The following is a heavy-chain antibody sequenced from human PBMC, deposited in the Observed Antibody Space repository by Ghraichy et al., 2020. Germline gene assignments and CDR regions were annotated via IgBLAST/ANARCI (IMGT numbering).Heavy chain of an antibody. Sequence: GGSLRLSCAASGFTFSSYGMHWVRQAPGKGLEWVAFIRYDGSNKYYADSVKGRFTISRDNSKNTLYLQMNSLRAEDTAVYYCAKDQRCGGGDCYSLGTEYFQHWGQGTLVTVSS. CDR2: IRYDGSNK. V-gene: IGHV3-30*02. J-gene: IGHJ1*01. CDR1: GFTFSSYG. CDR3: AKDQRCGGGDCYSLGTEYFQH. D-gene: IGHD2-21*02.